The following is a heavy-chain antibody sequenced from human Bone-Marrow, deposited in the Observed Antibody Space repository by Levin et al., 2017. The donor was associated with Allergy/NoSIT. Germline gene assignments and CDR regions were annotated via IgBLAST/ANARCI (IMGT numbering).Heavy chain of an antibody. CDR3: ARSYGYSYGYNYFDY. Sequence: TSETLSLTCTVSGASITSEYWSWIRQPPGKGLEWIGSIYYTGTTNDKPSLKSRVTLSVDTSKNQFSLKLISVTAADTAVYYCARSYGYSYGYNYFDYWGQGTLVTVSS. V-gene: IGHV4-59*01. CDR1: GASITSEY. CDR2: IYYTGTT. J-gene: IGHJ4*02. D-gene: IGHD5-18*01.